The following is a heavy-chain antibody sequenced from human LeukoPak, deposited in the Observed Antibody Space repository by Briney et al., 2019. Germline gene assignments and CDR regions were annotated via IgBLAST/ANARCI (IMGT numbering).Heavy chain of an antibody. CDR1: GYIFTPHH. Sequence: GASVNVSCTTSGYIFTPHHIHWMRQAPGQGLELLGWVSAANNPEYSQKFQGRVVITRDASATTSYLELNSLRSEDTAIYYCAMSVEMPPIPSFDYWGQGTLVTVSS. J-gene: IGHJ4*02. V-gene: IGHV1-3*01. CDR2: VSAANNP. D-gene: IGHD5-24*01. CDR3: AMSVEMPPIPSFDY.